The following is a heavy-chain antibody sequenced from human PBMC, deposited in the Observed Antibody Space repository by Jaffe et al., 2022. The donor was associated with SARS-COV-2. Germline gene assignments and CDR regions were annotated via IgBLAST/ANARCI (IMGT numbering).Heavy chain of an antibody. Sequence: EVQLVESGGGLVQPGGSLRLSCAASGFTFSSYWMHWVRQAPGKGLVWVSRINSDGSSTSYADSVKGRFTISRDNAKNTLYLQMNSLRAEDTAVYYCASLYCGGDCYSDAFDIWGQGTMVTVSS. CDR1: GFTFSSYW. D-gene: IGHD2-21*02. CDR3: ASLYCGGDCYSDAFDI. CDR2: INSDGSST. J-gene: IGHJ3*02. V-gene: IGHV3-74*01.